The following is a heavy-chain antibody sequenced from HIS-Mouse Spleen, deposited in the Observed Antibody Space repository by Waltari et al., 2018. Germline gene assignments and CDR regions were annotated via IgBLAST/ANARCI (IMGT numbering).Heavy chain of an antibody. CDR2: IYYSGSN. CDR3: AREIPYSSSWYDWYFDL. CDR1: GGSISSSSYY. Sequence: QLQLQESGPGLVKPSETLSLTCTVSGGSISSSSYYWGWIRQPPGKGLGWIGSIYYSGSNYYNPDLKSRVTISVDTSKNQFSLKLSSVTAADTAVYYCAREIPYSSSWYDWYFDLWGRGTLVTVSS. J-gene: IGHJ2*01. V-gene: IGHV4-39*07. D-gene: IGHD6-13*01.